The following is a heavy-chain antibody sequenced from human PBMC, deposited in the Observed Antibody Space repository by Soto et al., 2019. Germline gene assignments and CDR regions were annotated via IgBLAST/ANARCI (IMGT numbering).Heavy chain of an antibody. V-gene: IGHV1-69*13. J-gene: IGHJ5*02. CDR2: IIPIFGTA. CDR3: ASLYYSSGSRLWFDP. Sequence: ASVKVSCKASGGTFSSYAISWVRQAPGQGLEWMGGIIPIFGTANYAQKFQGRVTITADESTSTAYMELSSLRSEDTAVYYCASLYYSSGSRLWFDPWGQGTLVTVSS. CDR1: GGTFSSYA. D-gene: IGHD6-19*01.